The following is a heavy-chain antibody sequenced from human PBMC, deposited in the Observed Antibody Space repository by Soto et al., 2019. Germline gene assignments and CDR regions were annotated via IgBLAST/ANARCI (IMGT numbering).Heavy chain of an antibody. V-gene: IGHV4-59*01. CDR3: ARVGIDSSSWYLDYFDY. CDR2: IYYSGST. D-gene: IGHD6-13*01. J-gene: IGHJ4*02. CDR1: GGSISSYY. Sequence: SETLSLTCTVSGGSISSYYWSWIRQPPGKGLEWIGYIYYSGSTNYNPSLKSRVTISVDTSKNQFSLKLSSVTAADTAVYYCARVGIDSSSWYLDYFDYWGQGTLVTVSS.